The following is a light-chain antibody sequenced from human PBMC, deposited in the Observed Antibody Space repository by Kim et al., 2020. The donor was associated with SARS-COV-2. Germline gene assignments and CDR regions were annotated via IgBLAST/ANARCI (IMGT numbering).Light chain of an antibody. J-gene: IGLJ1*01. CDR1: SSDVGGYNY. V-gene: IGLV2-8*01. CDR3: SSYAGSNNYV. CDR2: EVS. Sequence: SVPISCTGTSSDVGGYNYVSWYQQHPGKAPKLMIYEVSKRPSGVPDRFSGSKSGNTASLTVSGLQAEDEADYYCSSYAGSNNYVFGTGTKVTVL.